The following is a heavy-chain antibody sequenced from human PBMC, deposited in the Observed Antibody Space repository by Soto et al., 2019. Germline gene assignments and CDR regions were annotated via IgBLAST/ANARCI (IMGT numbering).Heavy chain of an antibody. CDR1: GYTFSSYH. J-gene: IGHJ4*02. Sequence: QIQLVQSGAEVKKPGASVKVSCKASGYTFSSYHITWVRQAPGQGLEWMGWISAYNGNTNYAQNLQGRVTMTTDPATSTAYMELRSLRSDDTAVYYCARDLAPVDYWGQGTLVTVSS. CDR2: ISAYNGNT. CDR3: ARDLAPVDY. V-gene: IGHV1-18*01.